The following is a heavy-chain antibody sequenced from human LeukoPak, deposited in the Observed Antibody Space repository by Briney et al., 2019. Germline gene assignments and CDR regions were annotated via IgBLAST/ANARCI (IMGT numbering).Heavy chain of an antibody. J-gene: IGHJ4*02. CDR3: ARNPSSLDIAAAGN. V-gene: IGHV3-30*02. D-gene: IGHD6-13*01. CDR1: GFTFSAYG. Sequence: PGGSLRLSCAASGFTFSAYGMHWVRQAPDKGLEWVAFIRFDGSNKYFADSVMGRFTISRDNSRNTLFLQMNSLRTEDTALYYCARNPSSLDIAAAGNLGQGTLVTVPS. CDR2: IRFDGSNK.